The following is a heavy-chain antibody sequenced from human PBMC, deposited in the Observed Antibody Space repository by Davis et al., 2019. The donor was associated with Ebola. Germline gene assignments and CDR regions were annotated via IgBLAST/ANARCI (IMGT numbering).Heavy chain of an antibody. CDR1: GGTFSSYA. D-gene: IGHD1-1*01. Sequence: SVKVSCKASGGTFSSYAISWVRQAPGQGLEWMGGIIPIFGTANYAQKFQGRVTITADESTSTAYMELSSLRSEDTAVYYCARVKGLINWNEIDYWGQGTLVIVSS. CDR2: IIPIFGTA. V-gene: IGHV1-69*13. J-gene: IGHJ4*02. CDR3: ARVKGLINWNEIDY.